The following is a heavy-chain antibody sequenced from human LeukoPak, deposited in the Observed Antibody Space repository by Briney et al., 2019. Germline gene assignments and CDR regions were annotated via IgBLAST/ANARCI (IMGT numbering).Heavy chain of an antibody. CDR3: ARLVDDYLDAFDI. J-gene: IGHJ3*02. D-gene: IGHD5-24*01. Sequence: GGSLRLSCAASGFTFDDYAMHWVRQAPGKGLVWVSRINSDGSSTSYADSVKGRFTISRDNAKNTLYLQMNSLRAEDTAVYYCARLVDDYLDAFDIWGQGTMVTVSS. CDR2: INSDGSST. V-gene: IGHV3-74*01. CDR1: GFTFDDYA.